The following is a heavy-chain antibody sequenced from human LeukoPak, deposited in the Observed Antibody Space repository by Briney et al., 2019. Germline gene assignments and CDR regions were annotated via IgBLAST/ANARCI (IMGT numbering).Heavy chain of an antibody. CDR2: ISAYNGNT. CDR3: ARDPQWLRLDAFDI. CDR1: GYTFTSYG. D-gene: IGHD5-12*01. Sequence: VASVKVSCKASGYTFTSYGISWVRQAPGQGLEWMGWISAYNGNTNYAQKLQGRVTMTTDTSTSTAYMELRSLRSDDTAVYYCARDPQWLRLDAFDIWGQGTMVTVSS. J-gene: IGHJ3*02. V-gene: IGHV1-18*01.